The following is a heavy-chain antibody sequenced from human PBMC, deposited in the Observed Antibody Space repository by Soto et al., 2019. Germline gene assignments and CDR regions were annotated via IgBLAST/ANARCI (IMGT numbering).Heavy chain of an antibody. CDR1: GFTFSSYG. CDR2: IWYDGSNK. J-gene: IGHJ4*02. Sequence: QVQLVESGGGVVPPGRSLRLSCAASGFTFSSYGMHWVRQAPGKGLEWVAVIWYDGSNKYYADSVKGRFTISRDNSKNTLYLQMNSLRAEDTAVYYCARDYDSSGYPRYYFDYWGQGTLVTVSS. CDR3: ARDYDSSGYPRYYFDY. V-gene: IGHV3-33*01. D-gene: IGHD3-22*01.